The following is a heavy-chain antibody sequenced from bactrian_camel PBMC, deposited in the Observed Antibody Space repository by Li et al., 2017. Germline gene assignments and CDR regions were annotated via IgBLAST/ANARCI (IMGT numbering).Heavy chain of an antibody. D-gene: IGHD1*01. CDR3: VANSQDLFAEIESSLRGGACHGTDFGY. CDR2: ITSYGDNT. V-gene: IGHV3-2*01. J-gene: IGHJ6*01. CDR1: GFAIGSSH. Sequence: HVQLVESGGGLVQPGGSLRLSCAASGFAIGSSHMTWVRQAPGKGLEWVSGITSYGDNTYYAGSVKGRFTISRDSAMNTLYLQMNNVKPEDTAMYFCVANSQDLFAEIESSLRGGACHGTDFGYWGQGTQVTVS.